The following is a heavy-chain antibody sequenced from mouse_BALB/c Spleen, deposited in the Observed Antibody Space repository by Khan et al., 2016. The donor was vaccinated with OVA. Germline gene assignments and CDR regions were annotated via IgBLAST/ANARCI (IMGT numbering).Heavy chain of an antibody. CDR2: ISYSGST. D-gene: IGHD2-14*01. V-gene: IGHV3-2*02. J-gene: IGHJ2*01. Sequence: EVQLQESGPGLVKPSQSLSLTCTVTGYSITSGYGWNWIRQFPGNKLEWMGYISYSGSTNYNPSLKSRISITRDTSKNQFFLQLNSVTTEDTARDYCARTDRIEYWGQGTTLTVSS. CDR1: GYSITSGYG. CDR3: ARTDRIEY.